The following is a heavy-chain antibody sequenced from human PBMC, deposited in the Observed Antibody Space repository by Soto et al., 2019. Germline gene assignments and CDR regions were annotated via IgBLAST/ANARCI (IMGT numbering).Heavy chain of an antibody. CDR3: AHRRGTIAAAGHWYFDL. CDR1: GFSLSTSGVG. CDR2: IYWDDDK. Sequence: QITLKESGPTLVKPTQTLTLTCTFSGFSLSTSGVGVGWIRQPPGKALEWLALIYWDDDKRYSPSLKSRLTITKDTSKNQVVITMTNMDPVDTATYYCAHRRGTIAAAGHWYFDLWGRGTLVTVSS. V-gene: IGHV2-5*02. D-gene: IGHD6-13*01. J-gene: IGHJ2*01.